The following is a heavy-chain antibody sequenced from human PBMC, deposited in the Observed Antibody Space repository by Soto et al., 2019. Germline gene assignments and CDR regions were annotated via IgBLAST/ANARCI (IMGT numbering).Heavy chain of an antibody. D-gene: IGHD6-13*01. V-gene: IGHV3-53*01. Sequence: EVQLVESGGGLIQPGGSLRLSCAASGFTVSSNYMTWVRQAPGKGLEWVSAIYSGGSTYYADSVKGRFTISRDNSTNTLYLQMNSLRAEDTAVYYCARARSTAAGLFDYWGLGTLVTVSS. CDR2: IYSGGST. CDR1: GFTVSSNY. J-gene: IGHJ4*02. CDR3: ARARSTAAGLFDY.